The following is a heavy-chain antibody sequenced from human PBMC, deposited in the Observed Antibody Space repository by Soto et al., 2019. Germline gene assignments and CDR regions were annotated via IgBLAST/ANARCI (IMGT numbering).Heavy chain of an antibody. Sequence: QVRLVQSGAEVKKPGASVKVSCKASGYTFTSYGISWVRQAPGQGLEWMGWISAYNGNTNYAQKLQGRVTMTTDTSTSTAYRELRSLRSDDTAVYYCARVREIAAAGYNWFDPWGQGTLVTVSS. V-gene: IGHV1-18*01. CDR1: GYTFTSYG. J-gene: IGHJ5*02. CDR2: ISAYNGNT. D-gene: IGHD6-13*01. CDR3: ARVREIAAAGYNWFDP.